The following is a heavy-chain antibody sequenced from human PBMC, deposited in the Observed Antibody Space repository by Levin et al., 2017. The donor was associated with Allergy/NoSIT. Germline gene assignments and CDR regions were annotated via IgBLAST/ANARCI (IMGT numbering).Heavy chain of an antibody. CDR3: VRVGKVQTRVGDYVVGFFDY. CDR2: IYESGTT. D-gene: IGHD4-17*01. CDR1: GVSIDSGAFY. Sequence: SETLSLTCTVSGVSIDSGAFYWSWVRQSPRKGLEWIGDIYESGTTFYNPSLKSRLTISVHTSKNQFSLELRSVTAADTALYFGVRVGKVQTRVGDYVVGFFDYWGPGTLVTVSS. V-gene: IGHV4-30-4*01. J-gene: IGHJ4*02.